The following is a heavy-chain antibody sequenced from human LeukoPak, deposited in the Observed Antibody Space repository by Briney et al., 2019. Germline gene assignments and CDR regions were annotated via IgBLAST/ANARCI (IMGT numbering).Heavy chain of an antibody. CDR3: AKTIVGANLFDY. J-gene: IGHJ4*02. V-gene: IGHV3-23*01. Sequence: QPGGSLRLSCAASGFTFSSYAMSWVRQAPGKGLEWVSAISGSGGSTYYADSVKGRFTISRGNSKNTLYLQMNSLRAEDTAVYYCAKTIVGANLFDYWGQGTLVTVSS. CDR2: ISGSGGST. CDR1: GFTFSSYA. D-gene: IGHD1-26*01.